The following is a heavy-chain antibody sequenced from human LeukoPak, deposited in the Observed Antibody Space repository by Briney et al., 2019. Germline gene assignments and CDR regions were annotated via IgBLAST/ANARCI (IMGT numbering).Heavy chain of an antibody. CDR2: INHSGST. V-gene: IGHV4-34*01. CDR3: ARGRGY. Sequence: SETLSLTWAVYGGSFSGYYWSWIRQPPGKGLEWIGEINHSGSTNYNPSLKSRVTISVDTSKNQFSLKLSSVTAADTAVYYCARGRGYWGQGTLVTVSS. J-gene: IGHJ4*02. CDR1: GGSFSGYY. D-gene: IGHD3-10*01.